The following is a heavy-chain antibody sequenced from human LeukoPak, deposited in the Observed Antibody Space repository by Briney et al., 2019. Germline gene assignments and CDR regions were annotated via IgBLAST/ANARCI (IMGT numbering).Heavy chain of an antibody. D-gene: IGHD3-10*01. V-gene: IGHV3-21*01. J-gene: IGHJ4*02. CDR3: AKFKGHYGDSEYYFDS. Sequence: AGGSLRLSCAASEFTFNNAWMTWVRQAPGKGLEWVSCITGSSDYIFYADSVRGRFTISRDNAKNSLFLQMNSLRAEDTAVYYCAKFKGHYGDSEYYFDSWGQGTLVTVSS. CDR1: EFTFNNAW. CDR2: ITGSSDYI.